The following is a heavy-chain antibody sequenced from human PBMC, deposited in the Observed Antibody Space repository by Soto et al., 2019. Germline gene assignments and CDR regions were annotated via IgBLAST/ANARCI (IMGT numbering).Heavy chain of an antibody. Sequence: QVQLVQSGAEVKKPGASVKVSCKASGYTFTSYDINWVRQATGQGLEWMGWTNPNSGNSGYAQKFQGRVTMTRNTSISTAYVELSSLRSEDTAVYYCARITSGRRRADYWGQGTLVTVSS. CDR2: TNPNSGNS. D-gene: IGHD1-26*01. J-gene: IGHJ4*02. CDR3: ARITSGRRRADY. CDR1: GYTFTSYD. V-gene: IGHV1-8*01.